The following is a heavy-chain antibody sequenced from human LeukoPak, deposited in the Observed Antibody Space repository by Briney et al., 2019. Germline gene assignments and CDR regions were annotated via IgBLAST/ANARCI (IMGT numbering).Heavy chain of an antibody. V-gene: IGHV3-21*01. Sequence: GGSLRLSCAASGFTFSSYSMNWVRQAPGKGLEWASSISSSSSYIYYADSVKGRYTISRDNAKNSLYLQMNSLRAEDTAVYYCARRSGWHDAFDIWGQGTMVTVSS. D-gene: IGHD5-24*01. CDR2: ISSSSSYI. CDR1: GFTFSSYS. CDR3: ARRSGWHDAFDI. J-gene: IGHJ3*02.